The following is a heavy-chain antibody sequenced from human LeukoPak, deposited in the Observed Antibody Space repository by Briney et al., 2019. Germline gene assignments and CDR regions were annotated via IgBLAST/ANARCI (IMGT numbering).Heavy chain of an antibody. V-gene: IGHV3-21*01. CDR1: GFTFSSYA. CDR3: ARTSSTSCHSCFDY. Sequence: GASLRLSCAASGFTFSSYAMNWVRQAPGKGLEWVSSISSSSSYIYYADSVKGRSTISRDNAKNSLYLQMNSLRAEDTAVYYCARTSSTSCHSCFDYWGQGTLVTVSS. CDR2: ISSSSSYI. J-gene: IGHJ4*02. D-gene: IGHD2-2*01.